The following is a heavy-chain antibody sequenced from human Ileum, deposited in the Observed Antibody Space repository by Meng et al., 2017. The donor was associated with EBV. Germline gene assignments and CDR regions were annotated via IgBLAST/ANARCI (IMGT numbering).Heavy chain of an antibody. CDR2: IYRSGSS. CDR3: ARDPAYPRGLFDS. D-gene: IGHD3-10*01. CDR1: GDSISNSDHY. J-gene: IGHJ4*02. Sequence: QLQLQESGPGLVKPSATLSPTCSVSGDSISNSDHYWNWIRRSPGKGLEWIASIYRSGSSYFDPSLKSRVSLSLDTSKNQFSLKLSSVTAADTALYYCARDPAYPRGLFDSWGQGILVTVSS. V-gene: IGHV4-39*07.